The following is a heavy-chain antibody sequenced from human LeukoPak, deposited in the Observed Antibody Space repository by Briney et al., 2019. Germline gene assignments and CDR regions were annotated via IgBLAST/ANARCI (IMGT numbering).Heavy chain of an antibody. V-gene: IGHV3-30*18. CDR1: GFTFSSCG. Sequence: PGRSLRLSCAASGFTFSSCGMHWVRQAPGKGLEWVAVISYDGSNKYYADSVKGRFTISRDNSKNTLYLQMNSLRAEDTAVYYCAKDLDYWGQGTLVTVSS. J-gene: IGHJ4*02. CDR2: ISYDGSNK. CDR3: AKDLDY.